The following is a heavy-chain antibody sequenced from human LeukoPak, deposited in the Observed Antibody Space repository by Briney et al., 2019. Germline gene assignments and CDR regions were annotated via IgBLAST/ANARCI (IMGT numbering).Heavy chain of an antibody. J-gene: IGHJ4*02. D-gene: IGHD2-15*01. CDR3: ARGRNYCSGGSCYYY. CDR1: GYTFTSYD. CDR2: MNPNSGNT. Sequence: VASVKVSCKASGYTFTSYDINWVRQATGQGLEWMGWMNPNSGNTGYAQKFQGRVTMTRNTSISTAYMELSSLRSEDTAVYYCARGRNYCSGGSCYYYWGQGTLVTVPS. V-gene: IGHV1-8*01.